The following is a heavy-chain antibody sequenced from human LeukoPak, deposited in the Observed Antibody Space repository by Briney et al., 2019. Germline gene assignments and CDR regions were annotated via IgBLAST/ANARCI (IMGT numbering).Heavy chain of an antibody. D-gene: IGHD6-19*01. CDR2: IWYDGSNK. Sequence: GGSLRLSCAASGFTFSSYGMHWVRQAPGKGLEWVAVIWYDGSNKYYADSVKGRFTISRDNSKNTLYLQMNSLRAEDTAVYYCARLGSGWYADYWGQGTLVTVSS. J-gene: IGHJ4*02. CDR1: GFTFSSYG. V-gene: IGHV3-33*01. CDR3: ARLGSGWYADY.